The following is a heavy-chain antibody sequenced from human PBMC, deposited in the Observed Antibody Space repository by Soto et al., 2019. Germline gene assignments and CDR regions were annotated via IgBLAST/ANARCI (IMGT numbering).Heavy chain of an antibody. J-gene: IGHJ5*02. Sequence: GGSLRLSCAASGFTFDDYAMHWVRQAPGKGREWGSLISWDGGSTYYADSVKGRFTISRDNSKNSLYLQMNSLRAEDTALYYCAKEHMVRGVINNWFDPWGQGTLVTVSS. CDR3: AKEHMVRGVINNWFDP. CDR2: ISWDGGST. CDR1: GFTFDDYA. V-gene: IGHV3-43D*03. D-gene: IGHD3-10*01.